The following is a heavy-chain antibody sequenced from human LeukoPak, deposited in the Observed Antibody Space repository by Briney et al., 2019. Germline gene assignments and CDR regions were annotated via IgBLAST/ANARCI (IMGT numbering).Heavy chain of an antibody. Sequence: ASVKVSCKASGYTFTGYYMHWVRQAPGQGLEWMGWINPNSGGTNYAQKFQGRVTMTRDTSISTAYMELSRLRSDDTAVYYCARVRGVRGVAEFGYWGQGTLVTVSS. J-gene: IGHJ4*02. CDR3: ARVRGVRGVAEFGY. V-gene: IGHV1-2*02. D-gene: IGHD3-10*01. CDR1: GYTFTGYY. CDR2: INPNSGGT.